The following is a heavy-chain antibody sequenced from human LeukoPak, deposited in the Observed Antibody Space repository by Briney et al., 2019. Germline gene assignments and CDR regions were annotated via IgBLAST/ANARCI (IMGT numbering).Heavy chain of an antibody. CDR2: ISAYNGNT. D-gene: IGHD1-26*01. Sequence: ASVKVSCKASGYTFTSYGISWVRQAPGQGLEWMGWISAYNGNTNYAQKLQGRVTMTTDTSTSTAYMELRSLRSDDTAVYYCARDVLSRSGSYSLPGYNGAFDIWGQGTMVTVSS. V-gene: IGHV1-18*01. CDR3: ARDVLSRSGSYSLPGYNGAFDI. CDR1: GYTFTSYG. J-gene: IGHJ3*02.